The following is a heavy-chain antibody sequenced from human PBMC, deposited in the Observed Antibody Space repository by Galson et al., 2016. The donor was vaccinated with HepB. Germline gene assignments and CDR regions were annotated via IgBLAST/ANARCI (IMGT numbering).Heavy chain of an antibody. J-gene: IGHJ4*02. CDR3: AKDRHPFYLETYFDC. V-gene: IGHV3-30*18. Sequence: SLRLSCAASKFTFNTYGMHWVRRAPGKGLEWVALISYDGSKRFYADSVKGRFTISRDNFKNTVYLQMDSLRSDETAVYYCAKDRHPFYLETYFDCWGQGALVTVSS. CDR2: ISYDGSKR. CDR1: KFTFNTYG. D-gene: IGHD2/OR15-2a*01.